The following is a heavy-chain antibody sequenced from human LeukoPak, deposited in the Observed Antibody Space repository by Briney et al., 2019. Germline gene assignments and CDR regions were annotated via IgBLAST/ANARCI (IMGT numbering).Heavy chain of an antibody. CDR1: GGSLSGSY. D-gene: IGHD3-3*01. V-gene: IGHV4-34*01. J-gene: IGHJ4*02. CDR3: ARARRDSGYYKVDY. CDR2: INHSGSA. Sequence: KASETLSLTCAVYGGSLSGSYWSWIRQPPGKGLEWIGEINHSGSANYNPSLKSRVTLSIDKSKYQFSLNLNSVAAADTAVYYCARARRDSGYYKVDYWGQGTLVTVSS.